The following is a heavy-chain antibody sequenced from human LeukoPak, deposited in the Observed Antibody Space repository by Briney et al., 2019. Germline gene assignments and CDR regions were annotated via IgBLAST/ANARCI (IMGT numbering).Heavy chain of an antibody. CDR3: AKVDDSSGYTPPDY. V-gene: IGHV3-9*01. CDR1: GFTFDDYA. D-gene: IGHD3-22*01. CDR2: ISWSSGSI. Sequence: GGSLRLSCAASGFTFDDYAMHWVRQAPGKGLEWVSGISWSSGSIGYADSVKGRFTISRDNAKNSLYLQMNSLRAEDTALYYCAKVDDSSGYTPPDYWGQGTLVTVSS. J-gene: IGHJ4*02.